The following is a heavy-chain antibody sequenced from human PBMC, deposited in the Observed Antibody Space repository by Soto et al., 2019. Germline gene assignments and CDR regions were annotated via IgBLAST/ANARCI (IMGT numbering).Heavy chain of an antibody. V-gene: IGHV1-69*12. D-gene: IGHD5-12*01. CDR2: IIPVFGAA. CDR1: GATLDTFINYG. CDR3: ARGAATKIIVLMYDALEI. Sequence: QVQLVQSGAEVKKPGSSVRVSCKASGATLDTFINYGITWVRQAPGQGLEWMGGIIPVFGAANHAQKFQGRGTISGDESTRTVNMELSSLRSDDTAVYYCARGAATKIIVLMYDALEIWGQGTMVTVSS. J-gene: IGHJ3*02.